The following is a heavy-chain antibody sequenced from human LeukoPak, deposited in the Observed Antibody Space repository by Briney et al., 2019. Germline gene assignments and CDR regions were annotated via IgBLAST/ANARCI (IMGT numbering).Heavy chain of an antibody. D-gene: IGHD5-18*01. CDR2: IIPIFGTA. CDR1: GVTFSSYA. J-gene: IGHJ4*02. Sequence: GASVKVSCKASGVTFSSYAISWVRQAPGQGLEWMGGIIPIFGTANYAQKFQGRVTITADKSTSTAYMELSSLRSEDTAVYYCAGGRYVQLWFGDYWGQGTLVTVSS. V-gene: IGHV1-69*06. CDR3: AGGRYVQLWFGDY.